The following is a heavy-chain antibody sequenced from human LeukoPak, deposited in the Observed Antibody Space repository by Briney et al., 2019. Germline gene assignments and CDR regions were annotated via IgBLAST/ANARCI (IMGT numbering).Heavy chain of an antibody. Sequence: GGSLRLSCAASGFSLSAYWMTWVRQAPGKGLEWVANVNRDGSRKNHVDSVKGRFTISRDNAENSLFLQMNSLTAEDTAVYYCAKDFPGYCTSTSCLNWFDPWGQGTLVTVSS. J-gene: IGHJ5*02. V-gene: IGHV3-7*01. D-gene: IGHD2-2*01. CDR1: GFSLSAYW. CDR2: VNRDGSRK. CDR3: AKDFPGYCTSTSCLNWFDP.